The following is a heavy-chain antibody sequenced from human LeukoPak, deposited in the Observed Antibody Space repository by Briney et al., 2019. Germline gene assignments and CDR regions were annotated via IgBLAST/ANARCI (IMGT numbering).Heavy chain of an antibody. CDR3: ARAPIVVVITTGYYFDY. D-gene: IGHD3-22*01. V-gene: IGHV4-30-2*01. Sequence: SETLSLTCAVSGGSISSGGYSWSWIRQPPGKGLEWIGEINHSGSTNYNPSLKSRVTISVDTSKNQFSLKLSSVTAADTAVYYCARAPIVVVITTGYYFDYWGQGTLVTVSS. CDR2: INHSGST. J-gene: IGHJ4*02. CDR1: GGSISSGGYS.